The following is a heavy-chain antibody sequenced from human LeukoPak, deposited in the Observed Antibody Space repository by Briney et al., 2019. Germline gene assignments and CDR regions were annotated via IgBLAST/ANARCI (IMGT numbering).Heavy chain of an antibody. J-gene: IGHJ4*02. CDR1: GYTFTGYF. V-gene: IGHV1-2*02. D-gene: IGHD6-13*01. CDR2: INPDSGGT. CDR3: ARVDEGYTSTWYYY. Sequence: ASVKVSCKASGYTFTGYFMHWVRQAPGQGLEWVGWINPDSGGTNYAQKFQGRVTMTRDTSISTGYMELSSLRSDDTAVYYCARVDEGYTSTWYYYWGQGTLVTVSS.